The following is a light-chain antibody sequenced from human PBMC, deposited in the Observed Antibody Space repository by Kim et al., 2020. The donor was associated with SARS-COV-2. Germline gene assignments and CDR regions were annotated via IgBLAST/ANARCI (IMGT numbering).Light chain of an antibody. V-gene: IGKV3-20*01. J-gene: IGKJ4*01. CDR1: QSITSAY. CDR3: QQYSASRGT. CDR2: GAS. Sequence: PGERATLSCRASQSITSAYLAWYQHKPGQAPRLLIYGASSRATGIADRFSGSGSGTDFTLTISRLEPEDYAVYYCQQYSASRGTFGGGTKVDIK.